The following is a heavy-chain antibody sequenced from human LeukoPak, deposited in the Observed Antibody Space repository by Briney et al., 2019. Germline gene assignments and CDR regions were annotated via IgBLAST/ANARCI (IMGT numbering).Heavy chain of an antibody. D-gene: IGHD2-2*01. V-gene: IGHV1-18*01. CDR3: ARGPRSYCSSTSCYVVGYYYYGMDV. Sequence: ASVKVSCKASGYTFTSYGISWVRQAPGQGLEWMGWISAYNGNTNYAQKLQGRVTMTTDTSTSTAYMELRSLRSDDTAVYYCARGPRSYCSSTSCYVVGYYYYGMDVWGQGTTVTVSS. CDR2: ISAYNGNT. CDR1: GYTFTSYG. J-gene: IGHJ6*02.